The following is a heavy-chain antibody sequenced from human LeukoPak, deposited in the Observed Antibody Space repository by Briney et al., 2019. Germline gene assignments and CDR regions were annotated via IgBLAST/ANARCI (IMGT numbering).Heavy chain of an antibody. CDR3: ARALGSGPHDY. CDR1: GGSINSGAYY. D-gene: IGHD3-3*01. V-gene: IGHV4-31*03. Sequence: PSETLSLTCTVSGGSINSGAYYWSWIRQHPGKGPEWIGYIYYSGSTYYNPSLKSRVTMSVDTSKNQFSLKLSSVTAADTAVYYCARALGSGPHDYWGQGIPVIVSS. CDR2: IYYSGST. J-gene: IGHJ4*02.